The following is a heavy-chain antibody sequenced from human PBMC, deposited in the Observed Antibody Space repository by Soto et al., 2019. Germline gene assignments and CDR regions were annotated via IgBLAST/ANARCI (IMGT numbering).Heavy chain of an antibody. D-gene: IGHD2-15*01. CDR3: ARFRGGYYFDY. J-gene: IGHJ4*02. CDR2: ISSSSSYI. Sequence: EVQLVESGGGLVKPGGSLRLSCAASGFTFSSYSMNWVRQAPGKGLEWVSSISSSSSYIYYADSVKGRFTISRDNAKNSLYLQMSSLRAEDTAVYYCARFRGGYYFDYWGQGTLVTVSS. V-gene: IGHV3-21*01. CDR1: GFTFSSYS.